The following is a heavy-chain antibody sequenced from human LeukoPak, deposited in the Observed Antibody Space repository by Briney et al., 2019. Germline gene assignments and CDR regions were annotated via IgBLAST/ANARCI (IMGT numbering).Heavy chain of an antibody. CDR3: AKVGGGLGYCSSTSCLEDAFDI. V-gene: IGHV3-23*01. CDR2: ISGSGGST. Sequence: GGSLRLSCAASGFTFSSYAMSWVRQAPGKGLEWVSAISGSGGSTYYADSVKGRFTISRDNSKNTLYLQMNSLRAEDTAVYYCAKVGGGLGYCSSTSCLEDAFDIWGQGTMVTVSS. J-gene: IGHJ3*02. CDR1: GFTFSSYA. D-gene: IGHD2-2*01.